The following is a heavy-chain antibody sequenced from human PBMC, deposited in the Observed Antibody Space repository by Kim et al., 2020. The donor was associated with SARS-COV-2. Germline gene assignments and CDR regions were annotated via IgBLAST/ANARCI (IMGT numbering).Heavy chain of an antibody. CDR2: ISSSSSYI. J-gene: IGHJ6*02. Sequence: GGSLRLSCAASGFTFSSYSMNWVRQAPGKGLECVSSISSSSSYIYYADSVKGRFTISRDNAKNSLYLQMNSLRAEDTAVYYCARERDPLWFGELFYYYGMDVWGQGTTVTVSS. CDR3: ARERDPLWFGELFYYYGMDV. V-gene: IGHV3-21*01. CDR1: GFTFSSYS. D-gene: IGHD3-10*01.